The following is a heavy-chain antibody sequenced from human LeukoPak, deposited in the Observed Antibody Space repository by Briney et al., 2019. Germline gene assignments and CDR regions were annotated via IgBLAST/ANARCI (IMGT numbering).Heavy chain of an antibody. Sequence: PSETLSLTCAVYGGSFSGYYWSWIRQPPGKWLDWIGEINHSGSTNYNPSLKSRVTISVDTSKNQFSLKLSSVTAADTAVYYCARGPDYDFWSGYPPVVDYFDYWGQGTLVTVSS. CDR3: ARGPDYDFWSGYPPVVDYFDY. CDR2: INHSGST. V-gene: IGHV4-34*01. D-gene: IGHD3-3*01. J-gene: IGHJ4*02. CDR1: GGSFSGYY.